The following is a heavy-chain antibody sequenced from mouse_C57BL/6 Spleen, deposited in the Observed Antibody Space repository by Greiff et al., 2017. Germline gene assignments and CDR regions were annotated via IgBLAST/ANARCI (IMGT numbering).Heavy chain of an antibody. J-gene: IGHJ2*01. CDR2: ISDGGSYT. CDR1: GFTFSSYA. CDR3: ARAGLNRDYFDY. Sequence: EVKVEESVGGLVKPGGSLKLSCAASGFTFSSYAMSWVRQTPEKRLEWVATISDGGSYTYYPDNVKGRFTMSRDNAKNNLYLQMSHLTSEDTAMYYCARAGLNRDYFDYWGQGTTLTVSS. D-gene: IGHD3-1*01. V-gene: IGHV5-4*03.